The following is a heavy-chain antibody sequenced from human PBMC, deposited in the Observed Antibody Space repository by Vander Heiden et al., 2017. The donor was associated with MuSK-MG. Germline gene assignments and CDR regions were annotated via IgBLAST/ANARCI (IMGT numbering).Heavy chain of an antibody. CDR1: VGTFSSSA. Sequence: QIQLVQSGAEVKKPGSSVKVSCKASVGTFSSSAISWVRQAPGHGPEWMGRIIAILGIATYAQKFQGRVRITGDKSTSTAYMERSSRRSEDTAVYYCERGFDYWGQGTLVTVSS. CDR2: IIAILGIA. J-gene: IGHJ4*02. CDR3: ERGFDY. V-gene: IGHV1-69*04.